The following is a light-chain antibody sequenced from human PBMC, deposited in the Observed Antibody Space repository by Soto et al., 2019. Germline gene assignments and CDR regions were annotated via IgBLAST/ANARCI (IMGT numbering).Light chain of an antibody. CDR2: DVS. CDR3: QQYMRYP. CDR1: QSIGTW. J-gene: IGKJ1*01. V-gene: IGKV1-5*01. Sequence: TLSASVGDRVTITCRASQSIGTWVAWYQQKPGEAPKFLIYDVSTLDSGVPSRFSGSGSGTEFTLTISSLQPDDLATSYCQQYMRYPFGHGTMVDI.